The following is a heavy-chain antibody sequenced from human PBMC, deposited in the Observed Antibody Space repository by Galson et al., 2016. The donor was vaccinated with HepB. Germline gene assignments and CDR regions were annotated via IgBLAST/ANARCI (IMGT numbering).Heavy chain of an antibody. CDR3: ARHYTGLGSYNWFDP. CDR1: GGSISSGGHY. CDR2: IYYSGTA. V-gene: IGHV4-31*03. J-gene: IGHJ5*02. D-gene: IGHD3-10*01. Sequence: TLSLTCTVSGGSISSGGHYWSWLRQHPGKGLEWIGYIYYSGTAFFNPSLKSRVSMSVDTSKDQFYLKMTSITAADTAVYSCARHYTGLGSYNWFDPWGQGILVAVSS.